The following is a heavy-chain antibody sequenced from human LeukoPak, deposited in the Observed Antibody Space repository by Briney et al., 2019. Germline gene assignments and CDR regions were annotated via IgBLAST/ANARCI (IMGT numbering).Heavy chain of an antibody. CDR1: GFTFSSYE. J-gene: IGHJ3*02. D-gene: IGHD4-17*01. CDR3: ASISTVHAFDI. Sequence: PGGSLRLSCAASGFTFSSYEMNWVRQAPGKGLVWVSRINSDGRSASYADSVKGRFTISRDNAKNTLFLQMNSLRVEDTAVYYCASISTVHAFDIWGQGTMVTVSS. V-gene: IGHV3-74*01. CDR2: INSDGRSA.